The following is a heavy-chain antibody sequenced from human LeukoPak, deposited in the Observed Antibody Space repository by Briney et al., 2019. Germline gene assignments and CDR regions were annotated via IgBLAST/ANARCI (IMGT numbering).Heavy chain of an antibody. Sequence: SVKVSCKASGYTFASYDINWVRQATGQGLEWMGWMNPNSGNTGYAQKFQGRVTMTRNTSISTAYMELSSLRSEDTAVYYCASSISGIAVAGYWGQGTLVTVSS. V-gene: IGHV1-8*01. CDR3: ASSISGIAVAGY. CDR2: MNPNSGNT. J-gene: IGHJ4*02. D-gene: IGHD6-19*01. CDR1: GYTFASYD.